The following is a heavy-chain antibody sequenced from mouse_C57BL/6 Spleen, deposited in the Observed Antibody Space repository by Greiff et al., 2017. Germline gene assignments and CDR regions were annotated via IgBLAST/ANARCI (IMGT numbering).Heavy chain of an antibody. Sequence: VQLQQSGPELVKPGASVKISCKASGYAFSSSWMNWVKQRPGKGLEWIGRIYPGDGDTNYNGKFKGKATLTADKSSSTAYMQLSSLTSEDSAVYFCARWGAYYYGSGYDAMDYWGQGTSVTVSS. CDR3: ARWGAYYYGSGYDAMDY. V-gene: IGHV1-82*01. CDR1: GYAFSSSW. J-gene: IGHJ4*01. D-gene: IGHD1-1*01. CDR2: IYPGDGDT.